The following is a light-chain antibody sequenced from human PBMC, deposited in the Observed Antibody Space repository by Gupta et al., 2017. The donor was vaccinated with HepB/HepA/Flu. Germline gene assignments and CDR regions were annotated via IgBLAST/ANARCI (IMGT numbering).Light chain of an antibody. J-gene: IGKJ4*01. V-gene: IGKV4-1*01. CDR1: QSVLYSSNKKSY. CDR2: WAS. CDR3: QQFYTTPYA. Sequence: IVMPQSPDSLAVSLGERATINCKSSQSVLYSSNKKSYLAWYQQKPGQPPRLLIYWASTRESGVPDRFSGSGSGTDFTLTISSLQAGDVAVYNCQQFYTTPYAFGGGTKVEIK.